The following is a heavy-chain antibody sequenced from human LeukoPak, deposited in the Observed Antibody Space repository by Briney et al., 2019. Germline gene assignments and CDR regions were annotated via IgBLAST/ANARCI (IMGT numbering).Heavy chain of an antibody. J-gene: IGHJ6*02. CDR1: GGSISSYY. V-gene: IGHV4-59*01. CDR3: ARSLRNKYYYYYGMDV. Sequence: SETLSLTCTVSGGSISSYYWSWIRQSPGKGLEWIGYIYYSGSTNYNPSLKSRVTISVDTSKNQFSLKLSSVTAADTAVYYCARSLRNKYYYYYGMDVWGQGTTVTVSS. D-gene: IGHD5-12*01. CDR2: IYYSGST.